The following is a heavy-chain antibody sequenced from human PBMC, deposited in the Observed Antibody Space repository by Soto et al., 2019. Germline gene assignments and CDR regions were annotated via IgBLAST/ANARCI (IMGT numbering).Heavy chain of an antibody. J-gene: IGHJ4*02. D-gene: IGHD1-1*01. V-gene: IGHV4-59*01. CDR2: IYYSGST. Sequence: SETLSLTCTVSGGSISSYYWSWIRQPPGKGLEWIGYIYYSGSTNYNPSLKSRVTISVDTSKNQFSLKLSSVTAADTAVYYCARDKGSERSFDYWGQGALVTVSS. CDR1: GGSISSYY. CDR3: ARDKGSERSFDY.